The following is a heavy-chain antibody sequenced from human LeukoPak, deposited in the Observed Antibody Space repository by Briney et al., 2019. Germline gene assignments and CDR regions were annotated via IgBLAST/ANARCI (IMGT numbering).Heavy chain of an antibody. V-gene: IGHV3-7*01. CDR1: GFTFSSYS. D-gene: IGHD3-10*01. CDR3: ARDIGAGSTDY. CDR2: IKQDGSEK. Sequence: GGSLRLSCAASGFTFSSYSMNWVRQAPGKGLEWVANIKQDGSEKYYVDSVKGRFTISRDNAKNSLYLQMNSLRAEDTAVYYCARDIGAGSTDYWGQGTLVTVSS. J-gene: IGHJ4*02.